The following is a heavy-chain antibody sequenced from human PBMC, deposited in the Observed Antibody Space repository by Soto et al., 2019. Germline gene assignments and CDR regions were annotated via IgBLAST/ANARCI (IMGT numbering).Heavy chain of an antibody. CDR3: ARVYYESRGPTKYRAFDF. Sequence: GGSLRLSCAASGFIFSDYSMSWVRQSPGKGLEGVANIKQDGGEEDYVDSVKGRLTISRGNAKNSLYLQMNSLRAEDTAVYYCARVYYESRGPTKYRAFDFWGQGTMVTVSS. CDR1: GFIFSDYS. CDR2: IKQDGGEE. J-gene: IGHJ3*01. V-gene: IGHV3-7*01. D-gene: IGHD3-22*01.